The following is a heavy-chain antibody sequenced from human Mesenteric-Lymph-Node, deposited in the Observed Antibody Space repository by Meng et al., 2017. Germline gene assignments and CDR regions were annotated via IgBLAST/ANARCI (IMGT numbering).Heavy chain of an antibody. CDR2: INPILGIA. CDR3: ARSSTVIGYFDY. V-gene: IGHV1-69*10. CDR1: GYTFTSYG. J-gene: IGHJ4*02. Sequence: SVKVSCKASGYTFTSYGISWVRQAPGQGLEWMGRINPILGIANYAQKFQGRVTITADKSTSTAYMELSSLRSEDTAVYYCARSSTVIGYFDYWGQGTLVTVSS. D-gene: IGHD3-22*01.